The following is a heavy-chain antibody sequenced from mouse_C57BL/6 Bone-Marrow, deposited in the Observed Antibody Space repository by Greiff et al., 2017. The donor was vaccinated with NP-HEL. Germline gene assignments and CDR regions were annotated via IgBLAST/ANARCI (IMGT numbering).Heavy chain of an antibody. CDR2: IHPNSGST. CDR3: ARQVLYYGSSYVY. CDR1: GYTFTSYW. D-gene: IGHD1-1*01. Sequence: VQLQQSGAELVKPGASVKLSCKASGYTFTSYWMHWVKQRPGQGLEWIGMIHPNSGSTNYNEKFKSKATLTVDKSSSTAYMQLSSLTSEDSAVYYCARQVLYYGSSYVYWGQGTLVTVSA. J-gene: IGHJ3*01. V-gene: IGHV1-64*01.